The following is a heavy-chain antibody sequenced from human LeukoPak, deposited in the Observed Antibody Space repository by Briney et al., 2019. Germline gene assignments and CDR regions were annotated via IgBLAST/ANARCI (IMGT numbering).Heavy chain of an antibody. V-gene: IGHV3-30*02. Sequence: GGSLRLSCAASGFIFNNYGMHWVRQAPGKGLEWAAFIRYDGSNKYYADSVKGRFTISRDNSKNTLYLQMNSLRVEDTAVYYCATLPYYYDSSGSYYFDYWGQGTLVTASS. CDR3: ATLPYYYDSSGSYYFDY. CDR2: IRYDGSNK. CDR1: GFIFNNYG. D-gene: IGHD3-22*01. J-gene: IGHJ4*02.